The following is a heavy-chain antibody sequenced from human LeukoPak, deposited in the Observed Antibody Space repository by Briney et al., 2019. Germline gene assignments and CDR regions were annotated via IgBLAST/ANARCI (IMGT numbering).Heavy chain of an antibody. J-gene: IGHJ4*02. V-gene: IGHV3-48*02. CDR2: TSSASITI. CDR1: GFTFSSYS. CDR3: ARGSTPDY. D-gene: IGHD5/OR15-5a*01. Sequence: PGGSLRLSCAASGFTFSSYSMNWVRQAPGKGLEWISYTSSASITIYYADSVKGRFTISRDNARNSLYLQMNSLRDEDTAVYYCARGSTPDYWGQGTLVTVSS.